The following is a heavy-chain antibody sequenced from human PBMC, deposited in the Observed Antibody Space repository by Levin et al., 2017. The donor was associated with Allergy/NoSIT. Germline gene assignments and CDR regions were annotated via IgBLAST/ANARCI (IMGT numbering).Heavy chain of an antibody. V-gene: IGHV3-30-3*01. D-gene: IGHD1-26*01. J-gene: IGHJ4*02. CDR3: TREVPGSHHTGDY. CDR1: GFSFSRYV. Sequence: GGSLRLSCAASGFSFSRYVMHWVRQAPGKGLEWVAAISDDGAAKNYADSAKGRFTISRDNSKSTVELQMNNLRDEDTAVYSCTREVPGSHHTGDYWGLGTLVTVSS. CDR2: ISDDGAAK.